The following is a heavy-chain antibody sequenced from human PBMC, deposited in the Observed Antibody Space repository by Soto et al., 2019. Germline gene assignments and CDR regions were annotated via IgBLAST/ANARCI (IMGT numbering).Heavy chain of an antibody. CDR1: GFTFSSYG. J-gene: IGHJ6*02. Sequence: GGSLRLSCAASGFTFSSYGMHWVRQAPGKGLEWVAVIWYDGSNKYYADSVKGRFTISRDNSKNTLYLQMNSLRAEDTAVYYCARESVVVPLAGYYGMDVWGQGTTVTVSS. D-gene: IGHD2-2*01. CDR2: IWYDGSNK. CDR3: ARESVVVPLAGYYGMDV. V-gene: IGHV3-33*01.